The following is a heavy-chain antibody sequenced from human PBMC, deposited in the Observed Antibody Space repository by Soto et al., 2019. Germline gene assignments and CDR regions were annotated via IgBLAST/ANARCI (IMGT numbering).Heavy chain of an antibody. CDR1: GGSISSSSYY. CDR2: IYYSGST. CDR3: ASPRTIVVVPAADYYYYGMDV. J-gene: IGHJ6*02. D-gene: IGHD2-2*01. V-gene: IGHV4-39*01. Sequence: SETLSLTCTVSGGSISSSSYYWGWIRQPPGKGLEWIGSIYYSGSTYYNPFLKSRVTISVDTSKNQFSLKLSSVTAADTAVYYCASPRTIVVVPAADYYYYGMDVWGQGTTVTVSS.